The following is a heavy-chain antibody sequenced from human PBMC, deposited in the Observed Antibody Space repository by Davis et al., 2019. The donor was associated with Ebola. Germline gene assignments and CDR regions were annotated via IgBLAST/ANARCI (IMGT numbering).Heavy chain of an antibody. V-gene: IGHV4-34*01. J-gene: IGHJ5*02. CDR1: GGSFSGFF. Sequence: SETLSLTCAVYGGSFSGFFWSWIRQPPGKGLEWIGEINHSGNTHYNPSLKSRVAISVDASKNQFSLKLSSVTAADTAVYYCARQGWSGYSLRHWLDPWGRGTLVTVSS. CDR2: INHSGNT. D-gene: IGHD3-3*01. CDR3: ARQGWSGYSLRHWLDP.